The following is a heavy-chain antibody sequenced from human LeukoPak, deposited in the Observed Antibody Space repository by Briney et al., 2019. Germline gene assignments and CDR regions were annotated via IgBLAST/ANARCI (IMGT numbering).Heavy chain of an antibody. CDR2: ISSSGDT. J-gene: IGHJ5*02. D-gene: IGHD5-12*01. CDR1: GFTLSSYA. CDR3: VRALYNSGQFDP. Sequence: GGSLRLSCAASGFTLSSYAMNWVRQAPGKGLEWVSGISSSGDTFYQDSVKGRFTISRENGENSLFLQLNSLRTGDTAVYYCVRALYNSGQFDPWGQGTLVTVSS. V-gene: IGHV3-13*01.